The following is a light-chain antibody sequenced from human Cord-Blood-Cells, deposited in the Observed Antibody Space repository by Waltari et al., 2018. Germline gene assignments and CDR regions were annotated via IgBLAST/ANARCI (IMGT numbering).Light chain of an antibody. J-gene: IGLJ2*01. CDR3: CSYAGSSTLV. CDR2: EGS. Sequence: QSALTHPPSVSGSPGQSITISCSGTSSDVRSYNLFSWYQQHPGKAPKLMIYEGSKRPSGVSNRFSGSKTGNTASLTISGLQAEDEADYYCCSYAGSSTLVFGGGTKLTVL. CDR1: SSDVRSYNL. V-gene: IGLV2-23*01.